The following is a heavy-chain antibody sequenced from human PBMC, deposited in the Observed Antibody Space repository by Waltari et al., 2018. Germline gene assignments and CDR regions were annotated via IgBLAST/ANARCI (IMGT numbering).Heavy chain of an antibody. V-gene: IGHV4-39*07. D-gene: IGHD3-22*01. CDR3: ARLRVDGVITRNFDY. CDR2: IYYSGCT. CDR1: GGSISSSSYY. J-gene: IGHJ4*02. Sequence: QLQLQESGPGLVKPSETLSLTCTVSGGSISSSSYYWGWIRQPPGKGLEWIGGIYYSGCTYYNPSLKSRVTISVDTSKNQFSLKLSSVTAADTAVYYCARLRVDGVITRNFDYWGQGTLVTVSS.